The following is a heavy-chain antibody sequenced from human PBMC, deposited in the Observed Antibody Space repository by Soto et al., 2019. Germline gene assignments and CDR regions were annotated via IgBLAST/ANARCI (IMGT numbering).Heavy chain of an antibody. D-gene: IGHD6-13*01. CDR1: GFTFSSYN. CDR2: ISSSSSTI. Sequence: GGSLRLSCAASGFTFSSYNMNWVRQAPGKGLEWVSYISSSSSTIYYADSVKGRFTISRDNDKNSLYLQMNSLRDEDTAVYYCAITSAAAGNGFDYWGQGTLVTVSS. V-gene: IGHV3-48*02. CDR3: AITSAAAGNGFDY. J-gene: IGHJ4*02.